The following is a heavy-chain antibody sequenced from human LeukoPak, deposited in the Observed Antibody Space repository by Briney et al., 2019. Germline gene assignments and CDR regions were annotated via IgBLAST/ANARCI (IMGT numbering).Heavy chain of an antibody. J-gene: IGHJ4*02. Sequence: KSSETLSLTCTVSGGSISSGPYYWGWIRQPPGKGLEWIGNIYYGENTYYNPSLKSRVTISIDTSKNQFYLKLSSLTAADTAVYYCARRDDSSDYHKIFDYWGPGTLVTVSS. CDR3: ARRDDSSDYHKIFDY. D-gene: IGHD3-22*01. CDR2: IYYGENT. CDR1: GGSISSGPYY. V-gene: IGHV4-39*01.